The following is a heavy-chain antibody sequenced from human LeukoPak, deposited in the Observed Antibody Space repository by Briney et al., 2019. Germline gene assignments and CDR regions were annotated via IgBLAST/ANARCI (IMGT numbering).Heavy chain of an antibody. CDR3: ARLHYYDSSGYYPSYYFDY. CDR2: IYYSGST. J-gene: IGHJ4*02. Sequence: SQTLSLTCAVSGGSISSGHYSWSWIRQPPGKGLEWIGYIYYSGSTNYNPSLKSRVTISVDTSKNQFSLKLSSVTAADTAVYYCARLHYYDSSGYYPSYYFDYWGQGTLVTVSS. V-gene: IGHV4-30-4*07. CDR1: GGSISSGHYS. D-gene: IGHD3-22*01.